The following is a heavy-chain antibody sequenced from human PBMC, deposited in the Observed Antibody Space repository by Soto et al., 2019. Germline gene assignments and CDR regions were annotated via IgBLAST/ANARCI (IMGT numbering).Heavy chain of an antibody. CDR1: GFTFSRYG. V-gene: IGHV3-33*01. J-gene: IGHJ4*02. Sequence: QVQLVESGGGVVQPGRSLRLSCAASGFTFSRYGMHWVRQAPGKGLEWVAVIWYDGSNKYYADSVKGRFTISRDNSKNTLYLQMTSLRAEDTAVYYCARDPYYDFWSGFSPLDYWGQGTLVTVSS. CDR2: IWYDGSNK. CDR3: ARDPYYDFWSGFSPLDY. D-gene: IGHD3-3*01.